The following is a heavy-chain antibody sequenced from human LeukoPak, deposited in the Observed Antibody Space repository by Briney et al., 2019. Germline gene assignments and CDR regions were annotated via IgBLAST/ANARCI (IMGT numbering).Heavy chain of an antibody. J-gene: IGHJ4*02. CDR3: AKDPLSRYYYDSSGHY. CDR1: GFTFSSYG. V-gene: IGHV3-30*02. D-gene: IGHD3-22*01. CDR2: IRYDGSNK. Sequence: GGSLRLSCAATGFTFSSYGMHWVRQAPGKGLEWVAFIRYDGSNKYYADSVKGRFTISRDNSKNTLYLQMNSLRAEDTAVYYCAKDPLSRYYYDSSGHYWGQGTLVTVSS.